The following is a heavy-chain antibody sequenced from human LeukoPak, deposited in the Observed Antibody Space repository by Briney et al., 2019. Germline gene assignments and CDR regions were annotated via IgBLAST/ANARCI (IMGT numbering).Heavy chain of an antibody. V-gene: IGHV6-1*01. D-gene: IGHD6-19*01. Sequence: SQTLSLTCAISGDSVSSNSAAWNWIRQSPSRGLEWLGRTYYMYKWNNDYAAAVKSRITINPDTSKNQFSLELNSVTPEDTAVYYCARGWEYSSGWYYFDYWGQGTLVTVSS. CDR1: GDSVSSNSAA. J-gene: IGHJ4*02. CDR2: TYYMYKWNN. CDR3: ARGWEYSSGWYYFDY.